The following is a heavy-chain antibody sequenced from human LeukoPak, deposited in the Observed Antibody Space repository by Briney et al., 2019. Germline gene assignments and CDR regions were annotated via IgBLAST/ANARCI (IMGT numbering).Heavy chain of an antibody. J-gene: IGHJ6*02. CDR3: ARELSSYYYYYYGMDV. CDR2: IIPIFGTA. V-gene: IGHV1-69*13. Sequence: GASVKVSCKASGYTFPSYFMHWVRQAPGQGLEWMGGIIPIFGTANYAQKFQGRVTITADESTSTAYMELSSLRSEDTAVYYCARELSSYYYYYYGMDVWGQGTTVTVSS. D-gene: IGHD3-16*02. CDR1: GYTFPSYF.